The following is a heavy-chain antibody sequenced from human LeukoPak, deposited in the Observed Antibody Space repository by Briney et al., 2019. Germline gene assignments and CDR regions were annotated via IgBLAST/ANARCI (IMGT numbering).Heavy chain of an antibody. D-gene: IGHD3-22*01. CDR3: ALDPGYYYDSSGYYYEGS. CDR1: GYTFTSYG. Sequence: ASVKVSCKASGYTFTSYGISWVGQAPGQGLEWMGWISAYNGNTNYAQKLQGRVTMTTDTSTSTAYMELRSLRSDDTAVYYCALDPGYYYDSSGYYYEGSWGQGTLVTVSS. V-gene: IGHV1-18*01. CDR2: ISAYNGNT. J-gene: IGHJ4*02.